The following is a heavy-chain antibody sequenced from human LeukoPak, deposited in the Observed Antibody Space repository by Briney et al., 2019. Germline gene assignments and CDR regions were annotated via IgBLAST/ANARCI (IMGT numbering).Heavy chain of an antibody. Sequence: SETLSLTSAVSGYSISTGYYWGWIRQPPGKGLEWFGSIYHSGTTYYNPSLKSRVTISVDTSKNQFSLKLSSVTAADTAVYYCASGTPTVVTPPYFDYSGQGTLVTVSS. CDR1: GYSISTGYY. CDR2: IYHSGTT. D-gene: IGHD4-23*01. CDR3: ASGTPTVVTPPYFDY. V-gene: IGHV4-38-2*01. J-gene: IGHJ4*02.